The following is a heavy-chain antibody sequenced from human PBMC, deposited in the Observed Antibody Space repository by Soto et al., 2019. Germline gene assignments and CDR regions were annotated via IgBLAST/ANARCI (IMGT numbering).Heavy chain of an antibody. Sequence: QVQLVQSGAEVKKPGSSVKVSCKASGGNFSSYAISWVRQAPGQGLEWMGGIIPIFGTANYAQKFQGRVTITADESTSTAYMELSSLRSEDTAVYYCARGPPHDYVWGSYRYGFDYWGQGTLVTVS. CDR1: GGNFSSYA. J-gene: IGHJ4*02. CDR3: ARGPPHDYVWGSYRYGFDY. D-gene: IGHD3-16*02. CDR2: IIPIFGTA. V-gene: IGHV1-69*19.